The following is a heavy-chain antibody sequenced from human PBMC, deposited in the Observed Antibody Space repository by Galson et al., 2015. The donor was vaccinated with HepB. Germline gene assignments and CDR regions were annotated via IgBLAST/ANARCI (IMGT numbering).Heavy chain of an antibody. CDR1: GFTFSSYD. V-gene: IGHV3-13*01. CDR2: IGTAGDT. CDR3: ARAAIRDAFDI. J-gene: IGHJ3*02. Sequence: SLRLSCAASGFTFSSYDMHWVRQATGKGLEWVSAIGTAGDTYYPGSVKGRFTISRENAKNSLYLQMNSLRAGDTAVYYCARAAIRDAFDIWGPGTLVPVSS.